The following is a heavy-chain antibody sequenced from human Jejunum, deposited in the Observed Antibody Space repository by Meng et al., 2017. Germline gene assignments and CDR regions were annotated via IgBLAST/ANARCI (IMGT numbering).Heavy chain of an antibody. Sequence: QVDLVHTVAEVKEAGAPVKVYCKASGYIFNNYAMQWVRQAPGKRLDWIGWINTDNGDTTYSQPFQGRVHITRDTSARTTYMELSSLRSEDTAVYFCARERQTSGEDYWGQGTLVTVSS. CDR3: ARERQTSGEDY. CDR2: INTDNGDT. V-gene: IGHV1-3*04. D-gene: IGHD2-15*01. J-gene: IGHJ4*02. CDR1: GYIFNNYA.